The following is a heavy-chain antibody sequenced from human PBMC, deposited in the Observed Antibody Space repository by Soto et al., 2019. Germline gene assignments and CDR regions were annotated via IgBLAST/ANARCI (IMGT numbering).Heavy chain of an antibody. CDR2: IWYDGSNK. Sequence: GGSLRLSCAASGFTFSSYGMHWVRQAPGKGLEWVAVIWYDGSNKYYADSVKGRFTISRDNSKNTLYLQMNSLRAEDTAVYYCARAGFIAAAGNWYFDLWGRGTLVTVSS. D-gene: IGHD6-13*01. CDR3: ARAGFIAAAGNWYFDL. CDR1: GFTFSSYG. V-gene: IGHV3-33*01. J-gene: IGHJ2*01.